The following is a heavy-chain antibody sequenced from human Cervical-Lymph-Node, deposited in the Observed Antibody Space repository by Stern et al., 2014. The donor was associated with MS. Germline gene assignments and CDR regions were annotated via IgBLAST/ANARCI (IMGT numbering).Heavy chain of an antibody. CDR2: ISWSSGKI. V-gene: IGHV3-9*01. CDR1: GFRFDDYA. Sequence: EVQLVESGGDLVQPGGSLRLSCAASGFRFDDYAMYWVRQAPGKGLEWVSGISWSSGKIGYADSVKGRFTNSRDKATKTLFLQMNSLRSEDTATYYGARAIGFCSGGNCEPYYYYGIDVWGQGTRVTVSS. CDR3: ARAIGFCSGGNCEPYYYYGIDV. D-gene: IGHD2-15*01. J-gene: IGHJ6*02.